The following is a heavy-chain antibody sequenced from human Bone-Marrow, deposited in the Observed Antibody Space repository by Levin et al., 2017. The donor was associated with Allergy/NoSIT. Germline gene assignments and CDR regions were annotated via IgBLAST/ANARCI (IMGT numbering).Heavy chain of an antibody. CDR3: ARVGGPKNYDDMTSSRYYFDY. J-gene: IGHJ4*02. D-gene: IGHD3-9*01. V-gene: IGHV1-69*13. CDR1: GGTSDTYA. CDR2: IIPIFRTS. Sequence: SVKVSCKASGGTSDTYAFSWVRQAPGQGLEWMGSIIPIFRTSNYAQKFQDRVTITADESTSTVYMELSSLRSEDPAVYFCARVGGPKNYDDMTSSRYYFDYWGQGTLVTVSS.